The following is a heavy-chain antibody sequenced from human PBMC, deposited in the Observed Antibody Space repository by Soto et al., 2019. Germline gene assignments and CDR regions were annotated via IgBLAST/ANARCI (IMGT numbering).Heavy chain of an antibody. CDR1: GFSLSNARMG. CDR2: IFSNDEK. CDR3: ARITSSGWPGGNFDY. V-gene: IGHV2-26*01. J-gene: IGHJ4*02. Sequence: PTETLSLSFTVSGFSLSNARMGVSWIRQPPGKALEWLAHIFSNDEKSYSTSLKSRLTISKDTSKSRVVLTMTNMDPVDTATYYCARITSSGWPGGNFDYWGRGTLVTVSS. D-gene: IGHD6-19*01.